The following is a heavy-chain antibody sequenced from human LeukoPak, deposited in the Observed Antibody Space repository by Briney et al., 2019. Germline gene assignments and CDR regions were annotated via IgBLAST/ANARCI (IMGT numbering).Heavy chain of an antibody. CDR3: ARNDPADAFDI. CDR1: GGSFSSGSYY. D-gene: IGHD1-1*01. V-gene: IGHV4-61*01. CDR2: IYYSGST. J-gene: IGHJ3*02. Sequence: PSETLSLTCTVSGGSFSSGSYYWSWIRQPPGKGLEWIGYIYYSGSTNYNPSLKSRVTISVDTSKNQFSLKLSSVTAADTAVYYYARNDPADAFDIWGQGTMVTVSS.